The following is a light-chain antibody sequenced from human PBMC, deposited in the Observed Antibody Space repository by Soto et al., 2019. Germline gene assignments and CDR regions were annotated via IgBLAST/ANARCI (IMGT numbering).Light chain of an antibody. Sequence: QSVLTQPPSASGSPGQSVTISCTGTGSDVGGYNYVSWYQQHPGKAPKLMIYDVSKRPSGVPDRFSGSKSGNTASLTISGLQAEDEADYYCTSYAGSNNSVFGTGTKVTVL. V-gene: IGLV2-8*01. CDR3: TSYAGSNNSV. CDR1: GSDVGGYNY. J-gene: IGLJ1*01. CDR2: DVS.